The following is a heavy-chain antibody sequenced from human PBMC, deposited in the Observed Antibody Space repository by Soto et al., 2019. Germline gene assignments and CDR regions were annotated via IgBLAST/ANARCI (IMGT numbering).Heavy chain of an antibody. J-gene: IGHJ5*01. Sequence: TGGSLRLSCAASGFIFSNYAMTWVRQAPGKGLESVSAIGGTGGDTYYSNSVKGRFTISRDNSKNTLYLQMNSLSADDTAVYYCAKDAVAYNGEWDWFDSWGQGTLVTVSS. CDR2: IGGTGGDT. CDR3: AKDAVAYNGEWDWFDS. CDR1: GFIFSNYA. V-gene: IGHV3-23*01. D-gene: IGHD6-19*01.